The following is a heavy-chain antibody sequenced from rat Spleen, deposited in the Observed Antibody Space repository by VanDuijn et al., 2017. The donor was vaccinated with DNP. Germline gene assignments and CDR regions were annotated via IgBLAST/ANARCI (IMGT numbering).Heavy chain of an antibody. J-gene: IGHJ2*01. CDR3: VRHPYNSVWAY. D-gene: IGHD4-3*01. V-gene: IGHV5-25*01. Sequence: EVELVESGGGLVQPGRSLKLSCAASGFIFSNFDMAWVRQAPTKGLGWVASIRPSGTVTYYRDSINGRFTVSRDNAGRSLYLQMDSLRSEDTATYYCVRHPYNSVWAYWGQGVMVTVSS. CDR2: IRPSGTVT. CDR1: GFIFSNFD.